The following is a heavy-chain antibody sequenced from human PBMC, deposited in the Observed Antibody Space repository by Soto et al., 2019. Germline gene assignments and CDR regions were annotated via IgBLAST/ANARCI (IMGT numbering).Heavy chain of an antibody. D-gene: IGHD4-4*01. CDR2: INIDVSST. V-gene: IGHV3-74*01. J-gene: IGHJ4*02. CDR3: ARDSRNALDY. CDR1: GFTFSTYW. Sequence: EVQLVESGGGLVQPGGSLRLSCAASGFTFSTYWMHWARQAPGKGLVCVSRINIDVSSTRYADSVKGRFTISRDDAKNMLYLQMSSVRAEDPAVCYCARDSRNALDYWGQGNLVTVSS.